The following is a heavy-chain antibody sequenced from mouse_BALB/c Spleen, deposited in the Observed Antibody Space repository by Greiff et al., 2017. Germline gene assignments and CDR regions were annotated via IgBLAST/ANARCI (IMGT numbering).Heavy chain of an antibody. V-gene: IGHV3-6*02. CDR3: ARGTYYAMDY. CDR1: GYSITSGYY. CDR2: ISYDGSN. J-gene: IGHJ4*01. D-gene: IGHD3-3*01. Sequence: ESGPGLVKPSQSLSLTCSVTGYSITSGYYWNWIRQFPGNKLEWMGYISYDGSNNYNPSLKNRISITRDTSKNQFFLKLNSVTTEDTAIYYCARGTYYAMDYWGQGTSVTVSS.